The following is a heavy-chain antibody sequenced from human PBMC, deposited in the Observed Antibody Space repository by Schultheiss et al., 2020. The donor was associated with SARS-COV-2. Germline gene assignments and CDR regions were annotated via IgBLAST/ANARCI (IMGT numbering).Heavy chain of an antibody. CDR1: GFTFSSYA. D-gene: IGHD6-13*01. CDR2: ISSNGGST. CDR3: GRFGVAAGIDY. Sequence: GGSLRLSCAASGFTFSSYAMHWVRQAPGKGLEYVSAISSNGGSTYYADSVKGRFTISRDDARNSLYLQMSGLRAEDTAVYYCGRFGVAAGIDYWGQGTLVTVSS. J-gene: IGHJ4*02. V-gene: IGHV3-64*04.